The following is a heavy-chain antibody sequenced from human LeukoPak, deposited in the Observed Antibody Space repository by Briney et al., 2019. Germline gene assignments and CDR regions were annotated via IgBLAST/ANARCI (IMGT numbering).Heavy chain of an antibody. D-gene: IGHD6-13*01. CDR3: ARDLIAAAGIPYYGMEL. Sequence: SVKVSCKASGGTFSSYAISWVRQAPGQGLEWMGRIIPILGIANYAQKFQGRVTITADKSTSTAYMELSSLRSEDTAVYYCARDLIAAAGIPYYGMELRGQGTKGTVSS. V-gene: IGHV1-69*04. CDR1: GGTFSSYA. J-gene: IGHJ6*02. CDR2: IIPILGIA.